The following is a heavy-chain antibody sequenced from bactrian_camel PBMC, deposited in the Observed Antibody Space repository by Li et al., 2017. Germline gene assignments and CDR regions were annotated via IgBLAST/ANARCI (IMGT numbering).Heavy chain of an antibody. CDR1: GFTFSSTY. CDR2: IYLHGPMT. J-gene: IGHJ4*01. CDR3: ATYDVLGSNEFKW. D-gene: IGHD3*01. Sequence: HVQLVESGGGLVQPGGSLRLSCAASGFTFSSTYMTWVRQAPGKEREPVATIYLHGPMTWYADSVRGRFAISRDTAKNTLYLQMNSLKSEDTALYYCATYDVLGSNEFKWWGHGTQVTVS. V-gene: IGHV3-2*01.